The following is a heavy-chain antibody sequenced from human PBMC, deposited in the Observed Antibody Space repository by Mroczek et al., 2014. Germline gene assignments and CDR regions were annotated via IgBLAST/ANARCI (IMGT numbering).Heavy chain of an antibody. CDR1: GFTFSSYG. J-gene: IGHJ4*02. D-gene: IGHD3-22*01. Sequence: QVQLVQSGGGVVQPGRSLRLSCAASGFTFSSYGMHWVRQAPGKGLEWVAVISYDGSNKYYADSVKGRFTISRDNSKNTLYLQMNSLRAEDTAVYYCAKTPDSSGYWGQGTLVTVSS. CDR2: ISYDGSNK. CDR3: AKTPDSSGY. V-gene: IGHV3-30*18.